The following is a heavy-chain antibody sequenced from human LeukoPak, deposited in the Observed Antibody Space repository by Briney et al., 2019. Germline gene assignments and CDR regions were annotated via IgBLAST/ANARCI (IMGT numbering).Heavy chain of an antibody. D-gene: IGHD2-2*01. CDR3: ARERELRNCSSTSCNYYYYYYGMDV. Sequence: PSETLSLTCTLSGGSISSYYWSWIREPPGKGLEWIGRIYTSGSTNYNPSLKSRVTMSVDTSKNQFSLKLSSVTAADTAVYYCARERELRNCSSTSCNYYYYYYGMDVWGQGTTVTVSS. J-gene: IGHJ6*02. V-gene: IGHV4-4*07. CDR1: GGSISSYY. CDR2: IYTSGST.